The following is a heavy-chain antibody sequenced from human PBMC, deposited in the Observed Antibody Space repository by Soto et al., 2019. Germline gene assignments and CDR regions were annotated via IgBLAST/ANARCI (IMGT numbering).Heavy chain of an antibody. CDR3: ARGLRRKASCWFDP. CDR1: GGSISSGDYY. V-gene: IGHV4-30-4*01. J-gene: IGHJ5*02. D-gene: IGHD3-16*01. CDR2: IYYSGST. Sequence: SETLSLTCTVSGGSISSGDYYWSWIRQPPGKGLEWIGYIYYSGSTYYNPSLKSRVTISVDTSKNQFSLKLSSVTAADTAVYYCARGLRRKASCWFDPWGQGTLVTVSS.